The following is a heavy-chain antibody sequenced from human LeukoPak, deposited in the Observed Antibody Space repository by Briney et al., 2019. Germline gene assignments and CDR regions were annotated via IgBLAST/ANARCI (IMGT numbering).Heavy chain of an antibody. J-gene: IGHJ4*02. CDR1: GFTLSRSA. D-gene: IGHD1-20*01. Sequence: GGSLRLSCAASGFTLSRSAMHWVRQAPGKGLEWVAVIWSDGTTEKYADSVKGRFTISRDSSTNTLFLQMNSLRAEDTAVYYCAGGLSQYNWNDGYWGQGTLVTVSS. V-gene: IGHV3-33*02. CDR2: IWSDGTTE. CDR3: AGGLSQYNWNDGY.